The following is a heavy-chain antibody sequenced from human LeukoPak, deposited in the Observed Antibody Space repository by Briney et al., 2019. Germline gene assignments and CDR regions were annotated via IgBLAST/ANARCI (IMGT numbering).Heavy chain of an antibody. CDR2: IYSGGNT. J-gene: IGHJ4*02. D-gene: IGHD5-12*01. CDR3: AKSYNGYESKPDY. V-gene: IGHV3-53*01. CDR1: GFSVSSNH. Sequence: GGSLRLSCAASGFSVSSNHVSWVRQAPGKGLEWVSVIYSGGNTYYADSVKGRFTISKDNSKNTLYLQMNSLRAEDTAVYYCAKSYNGYESKPDYWGQGTLVTVSS.